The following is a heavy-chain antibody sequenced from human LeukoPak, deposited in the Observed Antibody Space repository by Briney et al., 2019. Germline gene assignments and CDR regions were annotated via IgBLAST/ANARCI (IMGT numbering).Heavy chain of an antibody. CDR2: ISAYNGNT. V-gene: IGHV1-18*01. CDR1: GYTFTSYG. CDR3: ARDYPEYSYGYPVIDY. J-gene: IGHJ4*02. Sequence: AASVKVSCKASGYTFTSYGISWARQAPGQGLEWMGWISAYNGNTNYAQKLQGRVTMTTDTSTSTAYMELRSLRSDDTAVYYCARDYPEYSYGYPVIDYWGQGTLVTVSS. D-gene: IGHD5-18*01.